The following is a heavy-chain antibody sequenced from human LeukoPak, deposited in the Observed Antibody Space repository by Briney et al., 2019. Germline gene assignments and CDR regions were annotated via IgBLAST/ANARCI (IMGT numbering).Heavy chain of an antibody. Sequence: ASVKVSCKASGYTFTSYGISWVRQAPGQGLEWMGWISAYNGNTNYAQKLQGRVTMTTDTSMSTAYMELRSLRSDDTAVYYCALGDSSGYPALYYYYGMDVWGQGTTVTVSS. J-gene: IGHJ6*02. CDR3: ALGDSSGYPALYYYYGMDV. CDR2: ISAYNGNT. V-gene: IGHV1-18*01. CDR1: GYTFTSYG. D-gene: IGHD3-22*01.